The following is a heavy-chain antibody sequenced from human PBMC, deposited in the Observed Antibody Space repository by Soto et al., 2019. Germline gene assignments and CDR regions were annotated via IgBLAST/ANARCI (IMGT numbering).Heavy chain of an antibody. CDR1: GGSIRNNY. Sequence: PSETLSLTCTVSGGSIRNNYWSWIRQPPGKGLEWVGYINYTGTSKYNPSLKSRVTISVDSSKNQFSLKLDSVTAADTAVYYCARLGGYYQAFDNWGQGTLVTVSS. J-gene: IGHJ4*02. D-gene: IGHD3-3*01. V-gene: IGHV4-59*08. CDR2: INYTGTS. CDR3: ARLGGYYQAFDN.